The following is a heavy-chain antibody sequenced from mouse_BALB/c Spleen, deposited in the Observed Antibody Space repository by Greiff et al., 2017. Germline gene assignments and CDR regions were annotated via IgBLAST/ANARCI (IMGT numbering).Heavy chain of an antibody. CDR2: IWAGGST. J-gene: IGHJ4*01. CDR3: ARALLRLPYAMDY. D-gene: IGHD1-2*01. Sequence: VKVVESGPGLVAPSQSLSITCTVSGFSLTSYGVHWVRQPPGKGLEWLGVIWAGGSTNYNSALMSRLSISKDNSKSQFFLKMNRLQTDDTAMYYCARALLRLPYAMDYWGQGTSVTVSS. V-gene: IGHV2-9*02. CDR1: GFSLTSYG.